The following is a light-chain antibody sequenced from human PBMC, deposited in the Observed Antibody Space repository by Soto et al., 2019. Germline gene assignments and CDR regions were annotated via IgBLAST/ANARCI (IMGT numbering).Light chain of an antibody. V-gene: IGLV2-23*03. CDR3: CSYAGSTTFYYV. J-gene: IGLJ1*01. CDR2: EGN. CDR1: SSDVGRYNL. Sequence: QSVLTQPASVSGSPGQSITISCTGTSSDVGRYNLVSWYQHHPGKAPKLMIYEGNQRPSGVSNRFSGSKSGNTASLTISGLQAEDEADYYCCSYAGSTTFYYVFGTGTKLTV.